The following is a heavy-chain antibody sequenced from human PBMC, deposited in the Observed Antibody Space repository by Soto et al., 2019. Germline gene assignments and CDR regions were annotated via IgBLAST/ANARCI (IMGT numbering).Heavy chain of an antibody. V-gene: IGHV3-23*01. D-gene: IGHD2-15*01. Sequence: GGSLRLSCAASGFTFSSYAMSWVRQAPGKGLEWVSAISGSGGSTYYADSVKGRFTISRDNSKNTLYLQMNSLRAEDTAVYYCARGFDCSGGSCYYYYYGMDVWGQGTTVTVSS. CDR2: ISGSGGST. CDR1: GFTFSSYA. CDR3: ARGFDCSGGSCYYYYYGMDV. J-gene: IGHJ6*02.